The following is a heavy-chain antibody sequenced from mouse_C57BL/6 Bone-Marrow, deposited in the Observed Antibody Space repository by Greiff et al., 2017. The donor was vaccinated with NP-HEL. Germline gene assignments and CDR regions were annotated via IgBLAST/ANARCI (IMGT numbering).Heavy chain of an antibody. CDR1: GFTFSDYY. D-gene: IGHD2-4*01. CDR3: AREGGLRRRTYAMDY. V-gene: IGHV5-16*01. Sequence: EESEGGLVQPGSSMKLSCTTSGFTFSDYYMAWVRQVPEKGLDWVANINYDGSSTYYLDSLKSRFIISRDNAKNILYLQMSSLKSEDTATYYCAREGGLRRRTYAMDYWGQGTSVTVSS. J-gene: IGHJ4*01. CDR2: INYDGSST.